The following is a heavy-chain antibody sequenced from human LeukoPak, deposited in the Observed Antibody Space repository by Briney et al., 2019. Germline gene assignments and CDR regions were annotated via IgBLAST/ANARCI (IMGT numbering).Heavy chain of an antibody. Sequence: PGGSLRLSCAASGFTFSSYWMEWVRQAPGKGLVWVSRIKSDGSSTSYADSVKGRFTISRDNAKNSLYLQMNSLRAEDTAVYYCARDNDLLRYFDWPLDYWGQGTLVTVSS. V-gene: IGHV3-74*01. CDR2: IKSDGSST. CDR3: ARDNDLLRYFDWPLDY. CDR1: GFTFSSYW. J-gene: IGHJ4*02. D-gene: IGHD3-9*01.